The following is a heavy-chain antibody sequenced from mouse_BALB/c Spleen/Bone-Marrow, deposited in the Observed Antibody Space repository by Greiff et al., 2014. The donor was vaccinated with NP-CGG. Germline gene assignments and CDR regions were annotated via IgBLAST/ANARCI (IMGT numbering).Heavy chain of an antibody. CDR3: XXHDSSGYYAMDY. CDR2: IRSKSNNYAT. Sequence: EVKLVESGGGLVQPKGSLKLSCAASGFTFNTYAMNWVRQAPGKGLEWVARIRSKSNNYATYYADSVKDRFTISRDDSQSMLXXXXXXXXXXXXXXXXXXXHDSSGYYAMDYWGQGXS. J-gene: IGHJ4*01. CDR1: GFTFNTYA. V-gene: IGHV10-1*02. D-gene: IGHD3-2*01.